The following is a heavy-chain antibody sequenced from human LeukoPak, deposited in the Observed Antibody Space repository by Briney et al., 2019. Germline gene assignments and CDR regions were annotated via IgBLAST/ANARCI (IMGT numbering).Heavy chain of an antibody. CDR1: GYTFTSYG. J-gene: IGHJ4*02. CDR2: ISAYNGNT. CDR3: ARDTASRIVVVPAATNLPDY. Sequence: ASAKVSCKASGYTFTSYGISWVRQAPGQGLEWMGWISAYNGNTNYAQKLQGRVTMTTDTSTSTAYMELRSLRSDDTAVYYCARDTASRIVVVPAATNLPDYWGQGTLVTVSS. V-gene: IGHV1-18*01. D-gene: IGHD2-2*01.